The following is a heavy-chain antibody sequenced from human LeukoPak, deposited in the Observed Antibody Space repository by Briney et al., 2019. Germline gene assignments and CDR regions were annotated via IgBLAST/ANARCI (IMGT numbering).Heavy chain of an antibody. Sequence: SETLSLTCAVSGGSISSSNWWSWVRQPPGKGLEWIGEIYHSGSTNYNPSLKSRVTISVDRSKNQFSLKLSSVTAADTAVYYCARLYSGSYYFDYWGQGTLVTVSS. D-gene: IGHD1-26*01. J-gene: IGHJ4*02. CDR1: GGSISSSNW. CDR2: IYHSGST. CDR3: ARLYSGSYYFDY. V-gene: IGHV4-4*02.